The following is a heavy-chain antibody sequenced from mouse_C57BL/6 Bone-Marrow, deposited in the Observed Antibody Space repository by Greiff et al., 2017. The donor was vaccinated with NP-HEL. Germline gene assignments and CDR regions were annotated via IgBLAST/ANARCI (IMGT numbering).Heavy chain of an antibody. V-gene: IGHV1-66*01. CDR3: ARYGYYWYFDV. J-gene: IGHJ1*03. D-gene: IGHD1-1*02. CDR1: GYSFTSYY. CDR2: ISPGSGNT. Sequence: QVQLQQSGPELVKPGASVKISCKASGYSFTSYYIHWVKQRPGQGLEWIGWISPGSGNTKYNETFKGQAKLTADTSSSTAYMQLSILTAEDSAVYYCARYGYYWYFDVWGTGTTVTVSS.